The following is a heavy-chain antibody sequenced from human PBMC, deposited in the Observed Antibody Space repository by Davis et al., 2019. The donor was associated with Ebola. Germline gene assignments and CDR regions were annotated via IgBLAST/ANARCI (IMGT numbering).Heavy chain of an antibody. CDR3: ARDQALEWYLNWFDP. CDR1: GFTFSNYE. D-gene: IGHD3-3*01. CDR2: ISTSGSTR. J-gene: IGHJ5*02. V-gene: IGHV3-48*03. Sequence: GESLKISCAASGFTFSNYEMNWVRQAPGKGLEWVSYISTSGSTRYYAESVKGRFTISRDNAKNSLYLQMNSLRAEDTALYYCARDQALEWYLNWFDPWGQGTLVTVSS.